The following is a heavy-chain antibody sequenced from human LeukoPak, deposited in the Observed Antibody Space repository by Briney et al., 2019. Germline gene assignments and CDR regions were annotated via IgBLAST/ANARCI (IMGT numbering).Heavy chain of an antibody. CDR1: GGSISSSSYY. Sequence: SETLSLTCTVCGGSISSSSYYWAWIRQPPGKGLEWIGSIYYSGSTYYNPSLKSRVTISVDTSKNQFSLKLSSVTAADTAVYYCSISSGWYEPFDYWGQGTLVTVSS. J-gene: IGHJ4*02. D-gene: IGHD6-19*01. CDR3: SISSGWYEPFDY. CDR2: IYYSGST. V-gene: IGHV4-39*01.